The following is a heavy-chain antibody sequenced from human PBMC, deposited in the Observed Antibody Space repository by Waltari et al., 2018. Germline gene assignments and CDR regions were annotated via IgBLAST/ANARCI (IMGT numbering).Heavy chain of an antibody. CDR3: AREVSYGGNSGPDY. CDR2: IWYDGMKK. D-gene: IGHD4-17*01. J-gene: IGHJ4*02. V-gene: IGHV3-33*01. Sequence: QVQLVESGGGVVQPGRSLRRSCEASGLPFSSYGLHWVRQAPGKGLEWVAVIWYDGMKKYYADSVKGRFTISRDNSKNTLYLQMNRLRAEDTAVYYGAREVSYGGNSGPDYWGQGTLVTVSS. CDR1: GLPFSSYG.